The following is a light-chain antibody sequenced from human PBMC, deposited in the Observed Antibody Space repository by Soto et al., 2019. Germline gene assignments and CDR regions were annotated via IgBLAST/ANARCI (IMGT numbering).Light chain of an antibody. J-gene: IGKJ1*01. Sequence: DLHMTQSPSTLSASVVDIVTITCRASQSISSLLSWYQQKPGKAAKLLIYDASSLESGVPSRFSGSGSGTEFTLTISSLQPDDFATYYCQQYNSYSRTFGQGTKVDI. V-gene: IGKV1-5*01. CDR3: QQYNSYSRT. CDR1: QSISSL. CDR2: DAS.